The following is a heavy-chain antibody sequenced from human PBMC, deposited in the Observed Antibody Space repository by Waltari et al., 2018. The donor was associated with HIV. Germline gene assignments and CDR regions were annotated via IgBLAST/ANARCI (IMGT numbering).Heavy chain of an antibody. CDR1: GYTFHAYF. D-gene: IGHD3-10*01. V-gene: IGHV1-2*02. Sequence: QVTLVQSGAEVKTPGSSGRVSCKTPGYTFHAYFFYWVRQAPGRALEWVGMINPNSRETKSAQRLEGRVTLTRDLSTSTGYMELSRLTPDDTAVYYCASVTDSGTALANWGQGTLISVSS. J-gene: IGHJ4*02. CDR2: INPNSRET. CDR3: ASVTDSGTALAN.